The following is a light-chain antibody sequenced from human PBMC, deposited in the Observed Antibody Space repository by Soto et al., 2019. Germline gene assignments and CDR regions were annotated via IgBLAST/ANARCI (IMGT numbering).Light chain of an antibody. V-gene: IGLV2-14*01. CDR2: DVS. J-gene: IGLJ1*01. CDR3: NSYTSRSSSTYV. CDR1: SSDVGGYNY. Sequence: QSALTQPASVPGSPGHSITISCTGTSSDVGGYNYVSWYQQYPGKAPKLMIYDVSNRPSGVSNRFSGSKSGNTASLTISGLQAEDEADYYCNSYTSRSSSTYVFGTGTKVTVL.